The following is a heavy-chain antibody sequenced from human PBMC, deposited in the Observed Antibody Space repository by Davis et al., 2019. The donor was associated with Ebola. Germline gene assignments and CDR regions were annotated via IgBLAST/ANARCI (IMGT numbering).Heavy chain of an antibody. Sequence: ASVKVSCKASGYSFGGYYIHWVRQAPGKGLEWLGGFDPEDGETIYAQKFQGRATMTEDTSADTAYMELSSLRSEDTAVYYCARLPLKYSSGWYGLAFDIWGQGTMVTVSS. V-gene: IGHV1-24*01. CDR3: ARLPLKYSSGWYGLAFDI. CDR1: GYSFGGYY. D-gene: IGHD6-19*01. J-gene: IGHJ3*02. CDR2: FDPEDGET.